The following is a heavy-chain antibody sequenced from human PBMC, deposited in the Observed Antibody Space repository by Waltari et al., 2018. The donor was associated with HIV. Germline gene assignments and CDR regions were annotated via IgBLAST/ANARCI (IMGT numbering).Heavy chain of an antibody. CDR1: GFPFLSYG. D-gene: IGHD6-19*01. V-gene: IGHV3-30*02. J-gene: IGHJ4*02. CDR2: IRYDGSNK. Sequence: QVQLVESGGGVVQPGGSLRLSCAASGFPFLSYGMHWVPQAPGKGLEWVAFIRYDGSNKYYADSVKGRFTISRDNSKNTLYLQMNSLRAEDTAVYYCAKDQSSGIAVAVDYWGQGTLVTVSS. CDR3: AKDQSSGIAVAVDY.